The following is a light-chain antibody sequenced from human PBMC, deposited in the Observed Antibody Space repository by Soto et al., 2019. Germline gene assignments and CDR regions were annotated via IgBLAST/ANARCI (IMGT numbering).Light chain of an antibody. J-gene: IGKJ1*01. CDR1: PRVLYSSNNKNY. CDR3: QQYYSTWT. CDR2: WAS. V-gene: IGKV4-1*01. Sequence: DILMTQSPASLAVSLGERATINCKSSPRVLYSSNNKNYLAWYQQKPGQPPKLLIYWASTRESGVPDRFSGSGSGTDFTLTISSLQAEDVAVYYCQQYYSTWTFGQGTKVDIK.